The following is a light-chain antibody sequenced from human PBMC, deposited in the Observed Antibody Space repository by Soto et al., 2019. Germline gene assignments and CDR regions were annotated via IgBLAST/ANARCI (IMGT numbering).Light chain of an antibody. CDR2: HVS. J-gene: IGLJ1*01. CDR3: SSYTTGDTLYV. Sequence: QSVLAQSASVSGSPGQSITISCTGTSSDVGGSDYVSWYQQHPDKAPKLMIYHVSNRPSGVSNRFSGSKSGNTASLTISGLQAEDEADYSCSSYTTGDTLYVFGTGTKVTVL. V-gene: IGLV2-14*03. CDR1: SSDVGGSDY.